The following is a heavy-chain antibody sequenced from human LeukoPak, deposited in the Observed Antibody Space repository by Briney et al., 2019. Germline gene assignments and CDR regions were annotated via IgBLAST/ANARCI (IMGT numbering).Heavy chain of an antibody. CDR3: ARGRLGYCSGGSCYRLRYYYYYMDV. J-gene: IGHJ6*03. V-gene: IGHV4-34*01. Sequence: KASETLSLTCAVYGGSFSGYYWSWIRQPPGKGLEWIGEINHSGSTSYNPSLKSRVTISVDTSKNQFSLKLSSVTAADTAVYYCARGRLGYCSGGSCYRLRYYYYYMDVWGKGTTVTVSS. D-gene: IGHD2-15*01. CDR2: INHSGST. CDR1: GGSFSGYY.